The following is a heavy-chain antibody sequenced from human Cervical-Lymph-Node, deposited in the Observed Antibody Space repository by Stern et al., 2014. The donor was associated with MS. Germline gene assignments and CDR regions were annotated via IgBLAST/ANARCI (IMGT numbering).Heavy chain of an antibody. CDR1: GGNFSSYT. D-gene: IGHD2-15*01. V-gene: IGHV1-69*06. Sequence: QLVASGAEVKKPGSSVKVSCKAFGGNFSSYTMSWVRQAPGQGLEWMGRSNPIFGTANYAQKFHDRVTITADKFTSTAYMALNSLRSEDTAVYYCAREALLGGNYYALDVWGQGTTVTVSS. J-gene: IGHJ6*02. CDR2: SNPIFGTA. CDR3: AREALLGGNYYALDV.